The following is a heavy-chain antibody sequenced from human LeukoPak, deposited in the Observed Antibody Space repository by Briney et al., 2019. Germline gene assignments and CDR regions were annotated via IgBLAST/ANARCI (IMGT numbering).Heavy chain of an antibody. CDR3: ARDFPYYYDSSGYCGRDI. V-gene: IGHV3-48*02. D-gene: IGHD3-22*01. Sequence: PGGSLRLSCAASGFTFSSYSMNWVRQAPGKGLEWVSYISSSSSTIYYADSVKGRFTISRDNAKNSLYLQMNSLRDEDTAVYYCARDFPYYYDSSGYCGRDIWGKGKMVTVS. CDR1: GFTFSSYS. J-gene: IGHJ3*02. CDR2: ISSSSSTI.